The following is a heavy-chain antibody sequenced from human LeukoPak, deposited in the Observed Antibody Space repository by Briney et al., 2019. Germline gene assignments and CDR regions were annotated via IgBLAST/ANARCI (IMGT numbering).Heavy chain of an antibody. CDR3: VSGSLQSGYNFDY. Sequence: GGSLRLSCAASGFTFSCYAMSWIRQVPGKGLVWVSHIKYDGSATNYADSVKGRITISRDNAKNTLYLQMNSLRAEDTAVYYCVSGSLQSGYNFDYWGQGALVTVSS. CDR1: GFTFSCYA. V-gene: IGHV3-74*01. D-gene: IGHD3-3*01. J-gene: IGHJ4*02. CDR2: IKYDGSAT.